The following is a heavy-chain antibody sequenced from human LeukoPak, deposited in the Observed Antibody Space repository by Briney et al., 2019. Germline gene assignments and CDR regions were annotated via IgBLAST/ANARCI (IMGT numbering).Heavy chain of an antibody. J-gene: IGHJ5*02. Sequence: PGRSLRLSCAASGFTFDDYAMHWVRQAPGKGLEWVSGISWNSGSIGYADSVKGRFTISRDNAKNSLYLQMNGLRAEDTALYYCAKGYYDILNPNWFDPWGQGTLVTVSS. CDR2: ISWNSGSI. CDR1: GFTFDDYA. CDR3: AKGYYDILNPNWFDP. V-gene: IGHV3-9*01. D-gene: IGHD3-9*01.